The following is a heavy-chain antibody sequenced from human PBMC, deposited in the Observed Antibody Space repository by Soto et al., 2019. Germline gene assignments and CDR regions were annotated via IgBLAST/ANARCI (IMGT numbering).Heavy chain of an antibody. Sequence: QVQLVQSGAEVKKPGASVKVSCKASGYTFTSYDINWVRQATGQGLEWMGWMNPNSGNTGYAQKFQGRVTMTRNTPVTQAYMELSSLRSEATGLSYCAREKRYWGMAVWGQGATVTVSS. CDR1: GYTFTSYD. V-gene: IGHV1-8*01. J-gene: IGHJ6*02. D-gene: IGHD2-8*02. CDR3: AREKRYWGMAV. CDR2: MNPNSGNT.